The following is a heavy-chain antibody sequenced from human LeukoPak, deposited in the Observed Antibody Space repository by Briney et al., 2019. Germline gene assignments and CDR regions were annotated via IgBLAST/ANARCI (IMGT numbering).Heavy chain of an antibody. CDR3: ASRAGYTGSWSAFDY. V-gene: IGHV3-7*03. CDR1: TFTLNNYW. J-gene: IGHJ4*02. D-gene: IGHD6-13*01. CDR2: IKQDGSEK. Sequence: GGSLRLSCTASTFTLNNYWMSWVRQAPGDGLEWVANIKQDGSEKYHVDSVKGRFTISRDNDKNSLYLHMNRLRAEATAVSYCASRAGYTGSWSAFDYWGQGTLVTVSS.